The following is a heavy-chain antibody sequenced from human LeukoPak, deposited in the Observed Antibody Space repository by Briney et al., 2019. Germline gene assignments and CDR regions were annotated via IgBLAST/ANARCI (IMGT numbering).Heavy chain of an antibody. D-gene: IGHD3-3*01. CDR2: ISGSGGST. CDR1: GFTFSSYA. CDR3: AKGPYYDFWSGSYYFDY. Sequence: GGSLRLSCAASGFTFSSYAMSWVRQAPGKGLEWVSAISGSGGSTYYADSVKGRFTISRDNSKNTLYLQMNSLSAEDTAVYYCAKGPYYDFWSGSYYFDYWGQGTLVTVSS. J-gene: IGHJ4*02. V-gene: IGHV3-23*01.